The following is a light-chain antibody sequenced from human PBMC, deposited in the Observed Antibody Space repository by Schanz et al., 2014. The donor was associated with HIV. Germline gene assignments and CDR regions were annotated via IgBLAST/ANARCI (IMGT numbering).Light chain of an antibody. CDR3: QNYGSPPWT. CDR1: QSVGGSQ. V-gene: IGKV3-20*01. J-gene: IGKJ1*01. Sequence: EIVMTQSPGSLSLSPGERATLSCRTSQSVGGSQLAWYQHKRGQAPRLLIYGASNRATGIPDRFSGGGSGTDFTLTISRLEPEDFAVYYCQNYGSPPWTFGQGTKVEVK. CDR2: GAS.